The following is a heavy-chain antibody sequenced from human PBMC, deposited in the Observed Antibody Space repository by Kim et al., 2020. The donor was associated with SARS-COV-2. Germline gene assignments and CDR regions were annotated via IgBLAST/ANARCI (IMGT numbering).Heavy chain of an antibody. D-gene: IGHD2-8*01. CDR3: AKTAMRLAASNRIMAFDH. J-gene: IGHJ1*01. Sequence: GGSLRLSCAASGFTFSNYGMSWVRQAPGKGLEWVAVIRNSGGSTYYADSVKGRFSISRDISKNTLYLQMNNLRAEDTAIYYCAKTAMRLAASNRIMAFDHWGQGTLVTVSS. V-gene: IGHV3-23*01. CDR2: IRNSGGST. CDR1: GFTFSNYG.